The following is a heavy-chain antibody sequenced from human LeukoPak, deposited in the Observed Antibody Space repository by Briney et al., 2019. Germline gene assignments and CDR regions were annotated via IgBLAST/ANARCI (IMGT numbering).Heavy chain of an antibody. CDR1: GYTFTDYY. V-gene: IGHV1-2*02. D-gene: IGHD6-19*01. CDR3: ARHRSSGRDFDY. CDR2: INPNSGGT. Sequence: GASVKVSCKASGYTFTDYYIHWVRQAPGQGLEWMGWINPNSGGTNYAQKFQGRVTMTRDTSISAAYMDLSSLRSDDTAVYYCARHRSSGRDFDYWGQGTLVTVSS. J-gene: IGHJ4*02.